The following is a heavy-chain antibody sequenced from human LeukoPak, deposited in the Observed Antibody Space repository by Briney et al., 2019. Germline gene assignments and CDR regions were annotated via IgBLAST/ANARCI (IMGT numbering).Heavy chain of an antibody. J-gene: IGHJ4*02. D-gene: IGHD1-26*01. V-gene: IGHV3-20*04. CDR1: GFTFDDYG. CDR2: INWNGGST. CDR3: AREGSLSGSYHKYFDY. Sequence: GGSLRLSCAASGFTFDDYGMSWVRQAPGKGLEWVSGINWNGGSTGYADSVKGRFTISRDNAKNSLYLQMNSLRAEDTAVYYCAREGSLSGSYHKYFDYWGQGTLVTVSS.